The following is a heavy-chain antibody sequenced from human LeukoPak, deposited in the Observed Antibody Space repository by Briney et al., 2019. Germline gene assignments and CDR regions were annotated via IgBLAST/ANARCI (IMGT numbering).Heavy chain of an antibody. V-gene: IGHV4-30-4*01. Sequence: SWIRQPPGKGLEWIGYIYYSGSTYYNPSLKSRVTISIDTSKNQFSLKLNSVTAADTAVCYCARQPHNYYFDCWGQGTLVTVSS. J-gene: IGHJ4*02. CDR2: IYYSGST. CDR3: ARQPHNYYFDC.